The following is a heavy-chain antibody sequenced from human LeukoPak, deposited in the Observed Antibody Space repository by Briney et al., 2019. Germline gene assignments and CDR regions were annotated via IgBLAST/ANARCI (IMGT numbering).Heavy chain of an antibody. CDR3: ASLYSSGWTPFDP. V-gene: IGHV3-66*01. Sequence: GGSLRLSCAASGFIVSGDFMSWVRQAPGKGLEWVSVIYSDGSTYYADSVKGRFTISRDNAKNSLYLQMNSLRAEDTAVYYCASLYSSGWTPFDPWGQGTLVTVSS. CDR2: IYSDGST. CDR1: GFIVSGDF. J-gene: IGHJ5*02. D-gene: IGHD6-19*01.